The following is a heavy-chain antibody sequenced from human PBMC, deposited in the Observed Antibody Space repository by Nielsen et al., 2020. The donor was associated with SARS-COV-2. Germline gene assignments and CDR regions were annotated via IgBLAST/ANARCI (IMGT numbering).Heavy chain of an antibody. CDR1: GFTFSSYA. V-gene: IGHV3-23*01. Sequence: GESLKISCAASGFTFSSYAMSWVRQAPGKGLEWVSAISGSGGSTYYADSVKGRFTISRDNSKNTLYLQMNSLRAEDTAVYYCAKTRPDDYASLDYWGQGTLVTVSS. D-gene: IGHD4-17*01. CDR2: ISGSGGST. J-gene: IGHJ4*02. CDR3: AKTRPDDYASLDY.